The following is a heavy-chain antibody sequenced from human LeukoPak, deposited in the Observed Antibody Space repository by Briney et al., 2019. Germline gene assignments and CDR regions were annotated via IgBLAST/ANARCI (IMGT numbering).Heavy chain of an antibody. CDR1: GFTFSSYW. CDR3: AKDRRAGYSSGWYYFDY. Sequence: GGSLRLSCAASGFTFSSYWMSWVRQAPGKGLEWVSAISGSGGSTYYADSVKGRFTISRDNSKNTLYLQMNSLRAEDTAVYYCAKDRRAGYSSGWYYFDYWGQGTLVTVSS. J-gene: IGHJ4*02. D-gene: IGHD6-19*01. CDR2: ISGSGGST. V-gene: IGHV3-23*01.